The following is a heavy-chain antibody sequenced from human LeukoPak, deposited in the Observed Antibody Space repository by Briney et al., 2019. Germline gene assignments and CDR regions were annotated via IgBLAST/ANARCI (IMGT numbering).Heavy chain of an antibody. CDR3: ARQEARNYYYEGLDY. D-gene: IGHD3-22*01. J-gene: IGHJ4*02. Sequence: GGSLRLSCAASGISFSNYSMNWVRQAPGKGLEWVALISYNGGRKDYADSVKGRFTIDRDNSKNTVYLHMNSLRPDDTAIYFCARQEARNYYYEGLDYWGQGNLVTVSS. CDR2: ISYNGGRK. V-gene: IGHV3-30*03. CDR1: GISFSNYS.